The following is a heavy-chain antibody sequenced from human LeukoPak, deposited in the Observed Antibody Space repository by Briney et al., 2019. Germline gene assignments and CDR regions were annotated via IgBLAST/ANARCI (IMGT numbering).Heavy chain of an antibody. CDR3: TTRVCSSTSCYSYHFDY. J-gene: IGHJ4*02. CDR1: GFTFSSYW. CDR2: INSDGSST. D-gene: IGHD2-2*01. Sequence: PGGSLRLSCAASGFTFSSYWMHWVRQAPGKGLVWVSRINSDGSSTSYADSVKGRFTISRDNAKNTLYLQMNSLRAEDTAVYYCTTRVCSSTSCYSYHFDYWGQGTLVTVSS. V-gene: IGHV3-74*01.